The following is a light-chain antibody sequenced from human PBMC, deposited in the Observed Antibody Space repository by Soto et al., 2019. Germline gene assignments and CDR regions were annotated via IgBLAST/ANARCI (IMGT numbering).Light chain of an antibody. CDR1: QDIAIY. CDR3: QQSYSTTWT. CDR2: AAS. V-gene: IGKV1-39*01. J-gene: IGKJ1*01. Sequence: IQLTQSPSSLSASVGDVVTITCRASQDIAIYLAWYQQKPGKAPKLLIYAASSLQSGVPSRFSGSGSETDFTLTISSLQPEDFATYSCQQSYSTTWTFGQGTKVDIK.